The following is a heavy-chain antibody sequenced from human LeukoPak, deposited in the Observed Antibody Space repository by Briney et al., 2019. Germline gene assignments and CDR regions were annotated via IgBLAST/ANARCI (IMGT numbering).Heavy chain of an antibody. Sequence: ASVKVSCKASGYTFTSYDINWVRQATGQGLEWMGWMNPNSGNTGYAQKFQGRVTITRNTSISTAYMELSSLRCDDTAVYYCARVTYGSGSYPLDYWGQETLVTVSS. CDR3: ARVTYGSGSYPLDY. V-gene: IGHV1-8*01. J-gene: IGHJ4*02. CDR2: MNPNSGNT. CDR1: GYTFTSYD. D-gene: IGHD3-10*01.